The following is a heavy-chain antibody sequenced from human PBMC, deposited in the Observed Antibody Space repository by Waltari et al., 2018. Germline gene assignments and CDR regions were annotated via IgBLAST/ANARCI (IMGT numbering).Heavy chain of an antibody. J-gene: IGHJ3*02. Sequence: QVQLPQWGAGLFKPSGTLSLTCRVFCWFFSWFLLGWIRPPPGKGLEWIGEIKHSGSTNYNPSLKSRVTISVDTSKNQFSLKLSSVTAADTAVYYCARAWISLILGATSAFDIWGQGTMVTVS. CDR2: IKHSGST. CDR1: CWFFSWFL. V-gene: IGHV4-34*01. D-gene: IGHD1-26*01. CDR3: ARAWISLILGATSAFDI.